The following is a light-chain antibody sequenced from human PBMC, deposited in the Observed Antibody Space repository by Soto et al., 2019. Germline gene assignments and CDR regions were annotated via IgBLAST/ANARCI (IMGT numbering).Light chain of an antibody. Sequence: EIVLTQSPGTLSLSPGERATLSCRASQSVSSSYLAWYQQKPGQAPRLLIYDASNRAIGIPARFSGSGSGTDFTLTISSLEPEDFAVYYCQQYGSSPPITFGQGTRLEIK. CDR1: QSVSSSY. CDR3: QQYGSSPPIT. J-gene: IGKJ5*01. CDR2: DAS. V-gene: IGKV3-20*01.